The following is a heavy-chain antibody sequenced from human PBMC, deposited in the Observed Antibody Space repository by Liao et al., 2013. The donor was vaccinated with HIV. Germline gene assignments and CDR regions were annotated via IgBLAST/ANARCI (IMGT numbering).Heavy chain of an antibody. CDR2: MYSSGST. J-gene: IGHJ4*01. CDR1: GDSISGYS. CDR3: ARELRGVQGTAFHLLSYYF. Sequence: QVQLQESGPGLVKPSETLTLTCTVSGDSISGYSWSWIRQPAGKGLTWIGRMYSSGSTNYSPSLKSRVSLSVDSSKNTVSLKLTSVTAADTAVYFCARELRGVQGTAFHLLSYYF. D-gene: IGHD3-10*01. V-gene: IGHV4-4*07.